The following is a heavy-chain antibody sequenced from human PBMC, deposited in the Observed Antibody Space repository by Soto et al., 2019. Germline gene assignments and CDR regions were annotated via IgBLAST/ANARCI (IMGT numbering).Heavy chain of an antibody. CDR2: INHSGST. J-gene: IGHJ4*02. CDR3: ARSIMITFGGVIPHDY. CDR1: VGSFSGYY. Sequence: SETLSLTCPDYVGSFSGYYWSWIRQPPGKGLEWIGEINHSGSTNYNPSLKSRVTISVDTSKNQFSLKLSSVTATDTAVYYCARSIMITFGGVIPHDYWGQGTLVPVSS. D-gene: IGHD3-16*02. V-gene: IGHV4-34*01.